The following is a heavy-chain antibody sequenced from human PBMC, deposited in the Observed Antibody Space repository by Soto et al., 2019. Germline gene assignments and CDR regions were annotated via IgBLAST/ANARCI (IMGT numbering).Heavy chain of an antibody. V-gene: IGHV1-69*01. CDR3: ARGPQAQYSSSSVWYFDL. D-gene: IGHD6-6*01. CDR1: GGTFSSYA. Sequence: QVQLVQSGAEVKKPGSSVKVSCKASGGTFSSYAISWVRQAPVQGLEWMGGIIPIFGTANYAQKFQGRVTITADESTSTAYMELSSLRSEDTAVYYCARGPQAQYSSSSVWYFDLWGRGTLVTVSS. J-gene: IGHJ2*01. CDR2: IIPIFGTA.